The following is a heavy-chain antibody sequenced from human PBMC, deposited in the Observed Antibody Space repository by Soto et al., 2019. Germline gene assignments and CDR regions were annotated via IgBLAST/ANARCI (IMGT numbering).Heavy chain of an antibody. J-gene: IGHJ6*02. CDR2: INPNSGGT. CDR3: ARVGASYCSCTSCYADYGMDV. Sequence: ASVKVSCKASGYTFTGYYMHWVRQAPGQGLEWMGWINPNSGGTNYAQKFQGWVTMTRDTSISTAYMELSRLRSDDTAVYYCARVGASYCSCTSCYADYGMDVWGQGTTVTVSS. V-gene: IGHV1-2*04. D-gene: IGHD2-2*01. CDR1: GYTFTGYY.